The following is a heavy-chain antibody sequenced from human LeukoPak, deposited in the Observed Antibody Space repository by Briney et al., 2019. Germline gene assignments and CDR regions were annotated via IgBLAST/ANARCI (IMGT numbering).Heavy chain of an antibody. Sequence: PGGSLRLSCAASGFTFDDYGMSWVRQAPGKGLEWVSGINWNGGSTGYADSVKGRFTISRDNAKNSLYLQMNSLRAEDTALYYCARSSYYDILTGLDYWGKGTLVTVSS. CDR2: INWNGGST. D-gene: IGHD3-9*01. CDR3: ARSSYYDILTGLDY. J-gene: IGHJ4*02. CDR1: GFTFDDYG. V-gene: IGHV3-20*04.